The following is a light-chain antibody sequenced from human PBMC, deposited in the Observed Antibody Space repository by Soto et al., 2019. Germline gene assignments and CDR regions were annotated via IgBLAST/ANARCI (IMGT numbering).Light chain of an antibody. Sequence: QSVLTQQLSVAAAPGQKVTISCSGSSXNIGGNSVSWYQQLPGTAPKPLIYDDNKRPSGIPDRFSGSKSGTSATLGITGFQTGDEADYYCGSWDSSLSAYVFGTGTKVTVL. V-gene: IGLV1-51*01. J-gene: IGLJ1*01. CDR2: DDN. CDR1: SXNIGGNS. CDR3: GSWDSSLSAYV.